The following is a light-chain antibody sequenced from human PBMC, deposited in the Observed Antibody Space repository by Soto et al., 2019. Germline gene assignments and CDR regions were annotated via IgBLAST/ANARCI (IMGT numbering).Light chain of an antibody. V-gene: IGLV1-47*02. Sequence: QPVLTQPPSVSGAPGQRVTISCTGSSSNIGAGYDVYWYQQLPGTAPKFLIHSGNPRPSGVADRFSGSKSGTSGSLAISGVRSEDEADYYCAAWDDSLRAVVFGGGTKLTVL. CDR2: SGN. CDR3: AAWDDSLRAVV. J-gene: IGLJ2*01. CDR1: SSNIGAGYD.